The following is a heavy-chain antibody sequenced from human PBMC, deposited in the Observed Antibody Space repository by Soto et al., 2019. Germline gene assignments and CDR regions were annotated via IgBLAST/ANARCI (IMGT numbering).Heavy chain of an antibody. CDR2: ISNDGSNK. J-gene: IGHJ6*02. D-gene: IGHD6-13*01. CDR1: GFIFSNYG. CDR3: ARYSSTTNYYYGMEV. V-gene: IGHV3-30*03. Sequence: QVQLVESGGGVVQPGRSLRLSCAASGFIFSNYGMHWVRQAPGKGLEWLAVISNDGSNKNYADSVKGRFTISRDNSENMVYLQTNSLRPEDRAVYYCARYSSTTNYYYGMEVWGQGTTVTVSS.